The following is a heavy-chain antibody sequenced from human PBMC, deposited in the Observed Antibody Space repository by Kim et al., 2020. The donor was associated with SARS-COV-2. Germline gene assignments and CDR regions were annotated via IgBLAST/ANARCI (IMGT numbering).Heavy chain of an antibody. CDR2: INHSGST. CDR3: ARGRYSSGWYRGNWFDP. CDR1: GGSFSGYY. D-gene: IGHD6-19*01. J-gene: IGHJ5*02. Sequence: SETLSLTCAVYGGSFSGYYWSWIRQPPGKGLEWIGEINHSGSTNYNPSLKSRVTISVDTSKNQFSLKLSSVTAADTAVYYCARGRYSSGWYRGNWFDPWGQGTLVTVSS. V-gene: IGHV4-34*01.